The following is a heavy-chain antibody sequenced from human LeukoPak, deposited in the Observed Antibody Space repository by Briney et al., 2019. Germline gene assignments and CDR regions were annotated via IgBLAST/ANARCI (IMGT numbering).Heavy chain of an antibody. V-gene: IGHV3-74*01. CDR1: GFTFSSYW. J-gene: IGHJ4*02. Sequence: GGSLRLSCAASGFTFSSYWMHWVRQAPGKGLVWVSRINSDGSSTSYADSVKGRFTISRDNAKNTLYLQMNSLRAEDTAVYYCARGPRIAVAGTHFDYWGQGTLVTVSS. D-gene: IGHD6-19*01. CDR3: ARGPRIAVAGTHFDY. CDR2: INSDGSST.